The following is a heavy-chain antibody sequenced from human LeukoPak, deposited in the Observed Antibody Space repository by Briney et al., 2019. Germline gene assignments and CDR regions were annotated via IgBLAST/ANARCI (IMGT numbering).Heavy chain of an antibody. D-gene: IGHD1-7*01. CDR3: ARDDWNYKFTIHSYYYGMDV. V-gene: IGHV1-3*01. J-gene: IGHJ6*02. Sequence: GASVKVSCKASGYTFTSYAMHWVRHAPGQRLEWMGWINAGNGNTRYSQKLQGRVTITRDTSANTVYMELSSLRSGDTAVYYCARDDWNYKFTIHSYYYGMDVWGQGTTVTVSS. CDR1: GYTFTSYA. CDR2: INAGNGNT.